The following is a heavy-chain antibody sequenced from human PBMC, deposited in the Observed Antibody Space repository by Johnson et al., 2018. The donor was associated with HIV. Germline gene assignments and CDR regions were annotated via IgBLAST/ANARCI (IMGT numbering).Heavy chain of an antibody. CDR2: ISYDGKNK. CDR3: AKGPQGIATPDAFDI. Sequence: QVQLVESGGGLVQPGRSLRLSCAASGFTFSSYTMHWVRQAPGKGLEWVAVISYDGKNKDYADPVKGRFTLSRDNSKNTLYLQLSSLRTEDTAVYYCAKGPQGIATPDAFDIWGQGTMVTVSS. CDR1: GFTFSSYT. J-gene: IGHJ3*02. V-gene: IGHV3-30*04. D-gene: IGHD2-21*01.